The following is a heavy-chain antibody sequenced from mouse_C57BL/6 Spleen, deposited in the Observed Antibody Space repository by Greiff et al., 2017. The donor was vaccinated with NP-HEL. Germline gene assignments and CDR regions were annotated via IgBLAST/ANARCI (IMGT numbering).Heavy chain of an antibody. Sequence: VQLQQSGAELARPGASVKLSCKASGYTFTSYGISWVKQRTGQGLEWIGEIHPRSGNTYYNEKFKGKATLTADKSSSTAYMELRSLTSEDSAVYFCARSITGFFDYWGQGTTLTVSS. CDR1: GYTFTSYG. CDR3: ARSITGFFDY. CDR2: IHPRSGNT. D-gene: IGHD4-1*01. J-gene: IGHJ2*01. V-gene: IGHV1-81*01.